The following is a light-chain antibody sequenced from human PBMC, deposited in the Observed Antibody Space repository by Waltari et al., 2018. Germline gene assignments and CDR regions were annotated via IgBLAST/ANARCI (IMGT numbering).Light chain of an antibody. CDR3: MQALQTPL. CDR1: QRLLHSTGYNY. V-gene: IGKV2-28*01. CDR2: LGS. Sequence: DIVITQSPLSLPVTPGAPASISCRSSQRLLHSTGYNYLYWYLQKPGQSPQLLIYLGSNRASGVPDRFSGSGSGTDFTLKISRVEAEDVGVYYCMQALQTPLFGQGTKLEIK. J-gene: IGKJ2*01.